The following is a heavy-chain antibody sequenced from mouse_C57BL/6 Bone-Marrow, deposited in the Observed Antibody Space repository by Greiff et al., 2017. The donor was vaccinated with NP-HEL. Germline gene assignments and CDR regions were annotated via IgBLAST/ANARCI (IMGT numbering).Heavy chain of an antibody. CDR3: ARPHYYGSNCNYAMDY. J-gene: IGHJ4*01. Sequence: QVQLQQPGAELVKPGASVKLSCKASGYTFTSYWMHWVKQRPGQGLEWIGMIHPNSGSTNYNEKFKSKATLTVDKSSSTAYMQLSSLTSEDSAVYYCARPHYYGSNCNYAMDYWGQGTSVTVSS. D-gene: IGHD1-1*01. V-gene: IGHV1-64*01. CDR1: GYTFTSYW. CDR2: IHPNSGST.